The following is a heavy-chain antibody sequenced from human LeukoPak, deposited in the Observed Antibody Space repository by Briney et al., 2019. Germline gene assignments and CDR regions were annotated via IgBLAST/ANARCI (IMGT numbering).Heavy chain of an antibody. CDR1: GGSMCGSSYY. J-gene: IGHJ4*02. V-gene: IGHV4-39*07. D-gene: IGHD3-10*01. CDR2: IYYSGST. Sequence: SETLSLTCTVSGGSMCGSSYYWGWIRQPPGKGLEWIGSIYYSGSTYYNPSLKSRVTISVDTSKNQFSLKLSSVTAADTAVYYCARDGYYGFFDYWGQGTLVTVSS. CDR3: ARDGYYGFFDY.